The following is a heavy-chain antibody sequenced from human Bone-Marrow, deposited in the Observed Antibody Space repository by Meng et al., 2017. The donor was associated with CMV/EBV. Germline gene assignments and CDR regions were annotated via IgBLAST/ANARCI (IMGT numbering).Heavy chain of an antibody. CDR1: GFTFSSYA. CDR3: AREDIVVVPAAIERNYYYGMDV. CDR2: ISYDGSNK. Sequence: GESLKISCAASGFTFSSYAMHWVRQAPGKGLEWVAVISYDGSNKYYADSVKGRFTISRDNSKNTLYLQMNSLRAEDTAVYYCAREDIVVVPAAIERNYYYGMDVWGQGTTVTVSS. J-gene: IGHJ6*02. D-gene: IGHD2-2*01. V-gene: IGHV3-30-3*01.